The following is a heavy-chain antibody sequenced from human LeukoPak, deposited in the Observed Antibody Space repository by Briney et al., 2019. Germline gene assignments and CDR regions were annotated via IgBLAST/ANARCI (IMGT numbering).Heavy chain of an antibody. CDR1: GFTFDDYA. CDR2: ISWNSGSI. Sequence: PGRSLRLSCAASGFTFDDYAMHWVRQAPGKGLEWVSGISWNSGSIGYADSVKGRLTISRDNAKNSLYLQMNSLRAEDTALYYCAKAKAGYYGSGSYGWFDYWGQGTLVTVSS. J-gene: IGHJ4*02. V-gene: IGHV3-9*01. CDR3: AKAKAGYYGSGSYGWFDY. D-gene: IGHD3-10*01.